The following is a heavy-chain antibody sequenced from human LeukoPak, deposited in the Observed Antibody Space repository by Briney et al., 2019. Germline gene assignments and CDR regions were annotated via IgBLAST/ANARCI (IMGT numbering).Heavy chain of an antibody. J-gene: IGHJ4*02. D-gene: IGHD6-13*01. CDR2: IYHSGST. CDR3: ARAFYSSSWYHKEDFFDY. CDR1: GYSISSGYY. V-gene: IGHV4-38-2*02. Sequence: SETLSLTCTVSGYSISSGYYWGWIRQPPGKGLEWIGSIYHSGSTYYKPSLKSRVTISVDTSKNQFSLKLSSVTAADTAVYYCARAFYSSSWYHKEDFFDYWGQGTLVTVSS.